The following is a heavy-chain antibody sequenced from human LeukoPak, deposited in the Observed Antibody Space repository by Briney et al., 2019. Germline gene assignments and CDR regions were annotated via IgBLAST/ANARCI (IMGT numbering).Heavy chain of an antibody. D-gene: IGHD2-15*01. V-gene: IGHV4-34*01. J-gene: IGHJ4*02. Sequence: PSETLSLTCAVYGGSFSGYYWSWIRQPPGKGLEWIGEIYHSGSTNYNPSLKSRVTISVDKSRNQFSLKLSSVTAADTAVYYCAREGCSGGSCYSSVGDYVDYWGQGTLVTVSS. CDR1: GGSFSGYY. CDR2: IYHSGST. CDR3: AREGCSGGSCYSSVGDYVDY.